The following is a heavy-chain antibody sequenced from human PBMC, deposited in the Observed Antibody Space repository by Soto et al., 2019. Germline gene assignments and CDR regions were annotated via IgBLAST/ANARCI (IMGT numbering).Heavy chain of an antibody. J-gene: IGHJ6*02. CDR2: INHSGST. CDR3: ARRIQLWFRAYYYYGMDV. V-gene: IGHV4-34*01. D-gene: IGHD5-18*01. CDR1: GGSFSGYY. Sequence: SETLSLTCAVYGGSFSGYYWSWIRQPPGKGLEWIGEINHSGSTKYNPSLKSRVTISVDTSKNQFSLKLSSVTAADTAVYYCARRIQLWFRAYYYYGMDVWGQGTTVTVS.